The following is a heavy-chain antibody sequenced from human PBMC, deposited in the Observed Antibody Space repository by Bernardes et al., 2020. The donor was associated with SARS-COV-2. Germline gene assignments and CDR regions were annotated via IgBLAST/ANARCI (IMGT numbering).Heavy chain of an antibody. J-gene: IGHJ4*02. CDR1: GLAFGSYV. D-gene: IGHD1-1*01. V-gene: IGHV3-74*01. CDR2: ISHDGTIT. Sequence: GGSLRLSCAASGLAFGSYVMHWVRQVPGKGLVWVSRISHDGTITNYADSVKGRFTVSRDNAKNTLFLQMNSLTAEDTAMYYCTTDFNFGFFEYWGQGALVTVSS. CDR3: TTDFNFGFFEY.